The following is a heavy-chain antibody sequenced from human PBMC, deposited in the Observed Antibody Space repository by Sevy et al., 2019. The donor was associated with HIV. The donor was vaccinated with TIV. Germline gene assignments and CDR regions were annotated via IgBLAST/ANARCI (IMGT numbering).Heavy chain of an antibody. CDR2: ISYDGSNK. V-gene: IGHV3-30-3*01. Sequence: GGSLRLSCAASGFTFSSYAMHWVRQAPGKGLEWVAVISYDGSNKYYADSVKGRFTISRDNSKNTLYLQMNSLRAEDTAAYYCARVGSTMIVVVPIDYWGQGTLVTVSS. CDR1: GFTFSSYA. CDR3: ARVGSTMIVVVPIDY. J-gene: IGHJ4*02. D-gene: IGHD3-22*01.